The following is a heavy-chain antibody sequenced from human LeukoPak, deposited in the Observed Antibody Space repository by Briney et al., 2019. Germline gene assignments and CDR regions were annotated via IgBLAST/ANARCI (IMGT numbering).Heavy chain of an antibody. Sequence: SETLSLTCAVYGGSFSRYYWSWIRQSPGKGLEWIAEIDHRGDTNYNPSVKSRVTISVDTSKNQFSLKLRSLSAADTALYYCARGATISETGYFDSWGQGTLVTVSS. V-gene: IGHV4-34*01. CDR3: ARGATISETGYFDS. CDR2: IDHRGDT. CDR1: GGSFSRYY. D-gene: IGHD5-24*01. J-gene: IGHJ4*03.